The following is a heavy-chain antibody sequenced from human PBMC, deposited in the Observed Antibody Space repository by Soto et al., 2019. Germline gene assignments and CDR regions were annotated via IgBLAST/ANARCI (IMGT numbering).Heavy chain of an antibody. CDR3: ARNTSGRYFDY. J-gene: IGHJ4*02. V-gene: IGHV4-38-2*02. CDR1: SFSIDSRSY. CDR2: IYNTVST. D-gene: IGHD6-19*01. Sequence: LSLTCSVSSFSIDSRSYWGWIRQPPGKGLEWIASIYNTVSTHYNPSLKSRATISVDTSHNQFSLRLSSVTAADTAIYYCARNTSGRYFDYWGPGTLVTVSS.